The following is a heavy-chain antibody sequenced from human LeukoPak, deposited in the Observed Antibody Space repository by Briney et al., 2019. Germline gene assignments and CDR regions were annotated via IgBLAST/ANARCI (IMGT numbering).Heavy chain of an antibody. CDR1: GFTFDDYG. Sequence: GGSLRLSCAASGFTFDDYGMRWVRQAPGKGLEWVAGINWNGGSTGYADFVKGRFTISRDNAKNSLYLQMNSLRAEDTALYYCARDSREAGDGLGYWGQGTLVTVSS. V-gene: IGHV3-20*04. D-gene: IGHD2-21*02. J-gene: IGHJ4*02. CDR2: INWNGGST. CDR3: ARDSREAGDGLGY.